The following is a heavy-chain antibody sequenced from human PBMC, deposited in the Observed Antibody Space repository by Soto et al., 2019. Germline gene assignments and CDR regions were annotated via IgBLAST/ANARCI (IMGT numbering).Heavy chain of an antibody. V-gene: IGHV3-23*01. CDR3: AKGMVAGPVYYYYGMDV. CDR2: ISGSGGST. J-gene: IGHJ6*02. D-gene: IGHD6-19*01. Sequence: GGSLRLSCAASGFTFSSYAMSWVRQAPGKGLEWVSAISGSGGSTYYADSVKGRFTISRDNSKNTLYLQMNSLRAEDTAVYYCAKGMVAGPVYYYYGMDVWGQGTTVTVSS. CDR1: GFTFSSYA.